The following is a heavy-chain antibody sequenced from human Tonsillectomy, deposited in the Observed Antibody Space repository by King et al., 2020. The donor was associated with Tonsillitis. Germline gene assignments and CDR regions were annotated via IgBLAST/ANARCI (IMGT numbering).Heavy chain of an antibody. CDR2: ISASGGST. D-gene: IGHD4-23*01. V-gene: IGHV3-23*04. CDR3: AKANGGNSGWYFDI. Sequence: VQLVESGGGLVQPGGSLRLSCAASGFTFSSYAMSWVRQAPGKGLDWVSGISASGGSTYYADSVKGRFTISRDNSKKTLYLQMNSLRAEDTAVYYCAKANGGNSGWYFDIWGRGTLVSVSS. CDR1: GFTFSSYA. J-gene: IGHJ2*01.